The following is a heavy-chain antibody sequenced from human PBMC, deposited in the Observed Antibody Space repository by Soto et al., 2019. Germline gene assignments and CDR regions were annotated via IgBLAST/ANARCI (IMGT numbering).Heavy chain of an antibody. J-gene: IGHJ6*02. Sequence: ASVKVSCNTSGYTFTRYGISWVLQAPGQGLEWMGWISAYNGNTNYAQKLQGRVTMTTDTSTSTAYMELRSLRSDDTAVYYCARDKGYYYGMDVWGQGTTVTVSS. CDR3: ARDKGYYYGMDV. V-gene: IGHV1-18*04. CDR1: GYTFTRYG. CDR2: ISAYNGNT.